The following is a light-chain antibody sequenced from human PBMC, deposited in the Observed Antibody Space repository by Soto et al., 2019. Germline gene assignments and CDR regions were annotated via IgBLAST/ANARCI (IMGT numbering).Light chain of an antibody. CDR1: QSVGTT. CDR2: GAS. Sequence: EIFMTQSPATLSVSPGEKVILSCRASQSVGTTLAWYQQKPGQAPSLLIRGASTRATGVPARFSGSGSGTEFTLTLSSLQSEDFAIYYCQQYSASPTFGVGTTL. CDR3: QQYSASPT. J-gene: IGKJ4*02. V-gene: IGKV3-15*01.